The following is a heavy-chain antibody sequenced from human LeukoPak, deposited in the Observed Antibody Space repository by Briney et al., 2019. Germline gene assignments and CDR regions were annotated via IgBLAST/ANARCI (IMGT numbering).Heavy chain of an antibody. J-gene: IGHJ4*02. CDR2: ISAHNGEH. V-gene: IGHV1-18*04. CDR1: GYTFTNYG. Sequence: ASVMASCKASGYTFTNYGISWGRQAPGDGLEWMSYISAHNGEHRYAQNSQGRVTLTTNTATTTAYMELRSLRTDDTAVYYCESVPPPAHQLFSSDYWGQGTQVTVSS. CDR3: ESVPPPAHQLFSSDY. D-gene: IGHD2-2*01.